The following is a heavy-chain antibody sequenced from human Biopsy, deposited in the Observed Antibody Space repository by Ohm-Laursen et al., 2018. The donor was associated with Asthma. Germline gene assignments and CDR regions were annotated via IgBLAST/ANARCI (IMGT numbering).Heavy chain of an antibody. CDR1: GVNVANNY. J-gene: IGHJ3*02. Sequence: GSLRLSCTASGVNVANNYMTWVRQAPGKGLEWVSIMYAGGSRFYADRVKSRFTISRDNSKNTLYLQMDSLRPEDTALYYCARAGDTNDYGPAFDIWGLGTMVTVPS. CDR2: MYAGGSR. D-gene: IGHD4-17*01. V-gene: IGHV3-53*01. CDR3: ARAGDTNDYGPAFDI.